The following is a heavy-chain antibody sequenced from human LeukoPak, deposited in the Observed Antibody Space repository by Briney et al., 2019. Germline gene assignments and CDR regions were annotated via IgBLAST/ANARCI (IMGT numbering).Heavy chain of an antibody. CDR3: ARVVDYGDYGSPGYYYYMDV. Sequence: SETLSLTCTVSGGAISSYYWSWIRQPPGKGLDWIGYIYYSGNTKYNSSLKSRVTISVDTSKNQFSLKLSSVTAADTAVYYCARVVDYGDYGSPGYYYYMDVWGKGTTVTVSS. V-gene: IGHV4-59*01. D-gene: IGHD4-17*01. CDR1: GGAISSYY. CDR2: IYYSGNT. J-gene: IGHJ6*03.